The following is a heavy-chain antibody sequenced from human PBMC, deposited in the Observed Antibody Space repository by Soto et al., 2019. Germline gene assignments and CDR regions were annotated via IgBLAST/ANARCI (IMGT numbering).Heavy chain of an antibody. D-gene: IGHD3-16*01. Sequence: EVQLLESGGGLVQPGGSLRLSCAASGFTFSGYAMSWVRQAPGKGLEWVSAISGSGGSTYYADSVKGRFTISRDNSKNTLYLQMNSLRAEDTAVYYCAKDRGFSGLGEAEDYWGQGTLVTVSS. CDR1: GFTFSGYA. J-gene: IGHJ4*02. CDR2: ISGSGGST. V-gene: IGHV3-23*01. CDR3: AKDRGFSGLGEAEDY.